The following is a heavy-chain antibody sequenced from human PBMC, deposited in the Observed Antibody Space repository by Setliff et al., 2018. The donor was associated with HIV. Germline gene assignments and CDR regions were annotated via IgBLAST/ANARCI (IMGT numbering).Heavy chain of an antibody. V-gene: IGHV4-4*02. CDR3: GGNGYYSIDY. CDR2: IYHSGST. CDR1: GGSISSNW. Sequence: SETLSLTCAVSGGSISSNWWSWVRQSPGKGLEWIGEIYHSGSTHYNPSLQSRVTISVDKSKSQFSLKLNSVTATDTAVYYCGGNGYYSIDYWGQGTLVTVSS. D-gene: IGHD3-22*01. J-gene: IGHJ4*02.